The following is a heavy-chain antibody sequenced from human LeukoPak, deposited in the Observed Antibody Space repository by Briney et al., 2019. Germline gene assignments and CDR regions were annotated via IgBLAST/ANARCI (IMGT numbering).Heavy chain of an antibody. D-gene: IGHD1-26*01. CDR3: ARGESGYVDY. V-gene: IGHV1-46*01. CDR1: GYTFTSYY. Sequence: ASVKVSCKASGYTFTSYYMHCVPQAPGQGREWVGIINPSGGSTSYAQTFQGRVTMTRDTSTSTVYMELSSLRSEDTAVYYCARGESGYVDYWGQGTLVTVSS. CDR2: INPSGGST. J-gene: IGHJ4*02.